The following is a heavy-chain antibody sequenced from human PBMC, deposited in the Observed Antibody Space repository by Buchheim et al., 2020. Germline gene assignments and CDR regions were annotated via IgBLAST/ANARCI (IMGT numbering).Heavy chain of an antibody. J-gene: IGHJ6*02. CDR1: GGSTRTYY. CDR3: ARFFRGLDV. CDR2: IYTSGST. Sequence: QVHLQESGPGLVKTSETLSLTCTLSGGSTRTYYWSWIRQSAGKGLKWIGHIYTSGSTNYNPSLRSRVTLSLDTSKNHFSLRMTSVTAADTAVYYCARFFRGLDVWGQGTT. V-gene: IGHV4-4*07.